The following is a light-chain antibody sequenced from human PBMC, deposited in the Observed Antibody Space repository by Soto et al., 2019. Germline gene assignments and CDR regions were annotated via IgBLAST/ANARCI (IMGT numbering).Light chain of an antibody. CDR3: CSYAGSSTSWV. Sequence: QSALTQPASVSGSPGQSITISCTGTRSDVGSYTLVSWYQQHPGRAPKLLIYEDNKRPSGVSYRFSGSKSGNTASLTISGLXADDEADYYCCSYAGSSTSWVFGGGTKVTVL. CDR2: EDN. CDR1: RSDVGSYTL. V-gene: IGLV2-23*01. J-gene: IGLJ3*02.